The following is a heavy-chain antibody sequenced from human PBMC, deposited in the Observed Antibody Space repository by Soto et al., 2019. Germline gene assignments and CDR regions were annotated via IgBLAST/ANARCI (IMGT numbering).Heavy chain of an antibody. CDR2: VSSSGTTM. CDR1: GFTFSDYD. D-gene: IGHD6-6*01. V-gene: IGHV3-11*01. J-gene: IGHJ4*02. Sequence: QVQLAESGGGLVEPGGYLRLSCAASGFTFSDYDMSWIRQSPGKGLEWVSFVSSSGTTMYFADSVKGRFTISRDNAKNSLNLRMKSLKAEDPAVYYVARMGPTAARASYWGQGTLVTVSS. CDR3: ARMGPTAARASY.